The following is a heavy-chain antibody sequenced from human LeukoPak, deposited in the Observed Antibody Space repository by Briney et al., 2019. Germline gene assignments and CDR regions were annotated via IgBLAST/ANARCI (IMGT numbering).Heavy chain of an antibody. CDR2: IIPIFGTA. Sequence: PGSSVKVSCKASGGTFSSYAISWVRRAPGQGLEWMGRIIPIFGTANYAQKFQGRVTITTDESTSTAYMELSSLRSEDTAVYYCAREGYSSGCFDYWGQGTLVTVSS. CDR1: GGTFSSYA. J-gene: IGHJ4*02. D-gene: IGHD6-19*01. CDR3: AREGYSSGCFDY. V-gene: IGHV1-69*05.